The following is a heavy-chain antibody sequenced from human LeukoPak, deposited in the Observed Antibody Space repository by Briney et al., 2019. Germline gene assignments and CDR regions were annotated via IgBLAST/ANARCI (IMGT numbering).Heavy chain of an antibody. CDR2: VSGSGGAT. V-gene: IGHV3-23*01. D-gene: IGHD1-1*01. CDR3: AKNRGGTYKYYMDV. J-gene: IGHJ6*03. CDR1: GFTFNNYA. Sequence: GGTLRLSCAASGFTFNNYAMSWVRQAPGMGLEWLSYVSGSGGATYYAASVKGRFTISRDNSKNTVYLQMGSLRAEDTAVYYCAKNRGGTYKYYMDVWGNGTTVTVSS.